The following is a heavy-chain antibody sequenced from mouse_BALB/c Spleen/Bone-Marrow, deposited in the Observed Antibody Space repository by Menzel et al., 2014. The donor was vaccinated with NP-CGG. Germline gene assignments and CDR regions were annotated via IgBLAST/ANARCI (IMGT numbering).Heavy chain of an antibody. D-gene: IGHD1-1*01. CDR1: GFSLTSYG. J-gene: IGHJ4*01. CDR2: IWAGGST. CDR3: ARDYYGSLYAMDY. V-gene: IGHV2-9*02. Sequence: VQVVESGPGLVAPSQSLSITCTVSGFSLTSYGVHWVRQPPGKGLEWLGVIWAGGSTNYNSALMSRLSIGKDNSKSQVFLKMNSLQTDDTAMYYCARDYYGSLYAMDYWGKGTSVTVSS.